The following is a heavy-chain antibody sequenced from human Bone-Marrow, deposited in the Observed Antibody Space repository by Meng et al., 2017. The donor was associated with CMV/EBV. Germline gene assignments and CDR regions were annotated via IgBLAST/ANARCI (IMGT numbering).Heavy chain of an antibody. CDR1: GASTSRMTG. Sequence: GASTSRMTGWSGCPPPPGKGLEWVGKICNNGIPHHTPPPRGRVTLSVNKSKNPFSLKLSSVPAPGTAVFYCAGGGGEWLSAHLSYWGQGTLVTVSS. D-gene: IGHD3-16*01. V-gene: IGHV4-4*02. CDR3: AGGGGEWLSAHLSY. J-gene: IGHJ4*02. CDR2: ICNNGIP.